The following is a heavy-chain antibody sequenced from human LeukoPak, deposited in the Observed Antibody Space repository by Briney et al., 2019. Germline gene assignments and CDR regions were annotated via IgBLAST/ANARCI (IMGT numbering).Heavy chain of an antibody. CDR3: ARGRGYCSGGSCYHYYYYYGMDV. CDR2: INHSGST. V-gene: IGHV4-34*01. Sequence: PSETLSLTCAVYGGSFSGYYWSWIRQPPGKGLEWIGEINHSGSTNYNPSLKSRVTISVDTSKNQFSLKLGSVTAADTAVYYCARGRGYCSGGSCYHYYYYYGMDVWGQGTTVTVSS. D-gene: IGHD2-15*01. J-gene: IGHJ6*02. CDR1: GGSFSGYY.